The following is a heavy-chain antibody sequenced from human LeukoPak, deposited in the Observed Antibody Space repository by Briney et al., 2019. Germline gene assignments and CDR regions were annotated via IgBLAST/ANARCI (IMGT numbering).Heavy chain of an antibody. CDR1: GYPFASYG. CDR3: ARDSGDTGWFDP. D-gene: IGHD6-19*01. V-gene: IGHV1-18*01. J-gene: IGHJ5*02. Sequence: GASVKVSCKASGYPFASYGISWVRQAPGQGLEWMGWVSAKTGHTNYAQQHRGRVTMTTDTYTTTAYLELRSLRSDDTAVYYCARDSGDTGWFDPWGQGTLVTVSS. CDR2: VSAKTGHT.